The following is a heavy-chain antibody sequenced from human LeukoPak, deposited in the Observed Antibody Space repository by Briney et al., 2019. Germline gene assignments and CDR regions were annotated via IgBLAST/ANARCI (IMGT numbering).Heavy chain of an antibody. D-gene: IGHD1-1*01. CDR1: GIPFSSYG. Sequence: GGSLRLSCAASGIPFSSYGMHWVRQAPGKGLEWVAVIWYDGSKKDYADFVKGRFTISRDNSKNTLYLQMNSLRVEDTAAYYCARWNQGDGLDVWGQGTTVTVSS. CDR3: ARWNQGDGLDV. V-gene: IGHV3-33*03. J-gene: IGHJ6*02. CDR2: IWYDGSKK.